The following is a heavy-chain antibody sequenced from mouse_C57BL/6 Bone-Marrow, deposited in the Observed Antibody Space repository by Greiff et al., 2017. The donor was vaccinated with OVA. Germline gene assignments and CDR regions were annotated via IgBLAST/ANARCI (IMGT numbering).Heavy chain of an antibody. CDR2: IYPGSGST. CDR1: GYTFTSYW. J-gene: IGHJ4*01. D-gene: IGHD1-1*01. V-gene: IGHV1-55*01. CDR3: ALITTVVVDYAMDY. Sequence: QVQLQQPGAELVKPGASVKMSCKASGYTFTSYWITWVKQRPGQGLEWIGDIYPGSGSTNYNEKFKRKATLTVDKSSSTAYMQLCSLTSEDSAVYYCALITTVVVDYAMDYWGQGTSVTVSS.